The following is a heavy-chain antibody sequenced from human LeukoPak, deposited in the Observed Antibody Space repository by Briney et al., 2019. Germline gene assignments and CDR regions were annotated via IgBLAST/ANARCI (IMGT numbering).Heavy chain of an antibody. CDR1: GFTFSSYE. CDR3: ARAKMATTLHYYYYYMDV. Sequence: PGGSLRLSCAASGFTFSSYEMNWVRQAPGKGLEWVSYISSSGSTIYYADSVKGRFTISRDNAKNSLYLQMNSLRAEDTAVYYCARAKMATTLHYYYYYMDVWGKGTTVTVSS. CDR2: ISSSGSTI. J-gene: IGHJ6*03. D-gene: IGHD5-24*01. V-gene: IGHV3-48*03.